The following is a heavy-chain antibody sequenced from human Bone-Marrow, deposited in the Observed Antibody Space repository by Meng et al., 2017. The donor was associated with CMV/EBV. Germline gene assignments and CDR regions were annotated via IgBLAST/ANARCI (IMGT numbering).Heavy chain of an antibody. J-gene: IGHJ4*02. Sequence: GGSLRLSCAASGFTFSSYWMHWARQAPGKGLVWVSRINSDGSSTSYADSVKGRFTISRDNAKNTLYLQMNSLRAEDTAVYYCASAWYGSGSLPFDYWGQGTLVTVSS. V-gene: IGHV3-74*01. CDR1: GFTFSSYW. D-gene: IGHD3-10*01. CDR3: ASAWYGSGSLPFDY. CDR2: INSDGSST.